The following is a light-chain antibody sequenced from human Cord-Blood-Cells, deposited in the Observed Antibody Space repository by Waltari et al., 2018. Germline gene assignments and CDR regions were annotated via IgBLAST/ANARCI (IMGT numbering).Light chain of an antibody. V-gene: IGLV1-47*01. CDR1: SSNIGSNY. J-gene: IGLJ2*01. Sequence: QSVLTQPPSASGTPGQRVTISCSGSSSNIGSNYVYWYQQLPGTAPKLFIYRNIRGPSWVPDRFSGSKSGTSASLAISGLRSEDEADYYCAAWDDSLSAVVFGGGTKLTVL. CDR3: AAWDDSLSAVV. CDR2: RNI.